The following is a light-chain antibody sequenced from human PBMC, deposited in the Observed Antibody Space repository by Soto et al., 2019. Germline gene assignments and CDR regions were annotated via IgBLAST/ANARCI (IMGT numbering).Light chain of an antibody. J-gene: IGKJ2*01. V-gene: IGKV2-30*01. CDR2: TIS. Sequence: DIVMTQSPLSLPVTLGQPASISCRSSQSLVYSAGNTYLTWLQQRPGQSPRRLIYTISNRDSGVPDRFNGSGSGTDFTLTISGVEAEDVGVYYCVQGTSWPYTFGQGTKLEIK. CDR1: QSLVYSAGNTY. CDR3: VQGTSWPYT.